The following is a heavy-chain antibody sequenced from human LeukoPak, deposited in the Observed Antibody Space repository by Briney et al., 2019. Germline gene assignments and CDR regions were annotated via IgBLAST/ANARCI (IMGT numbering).Heavy chain of an antibody. J-gene: IGHJ5*02. Sequence: ASVKVSCKASGGTFSSYAISWVRQAPGQGLEWMGGIIPIFGTANYAQKFQGRVTITADKSTSTAYMELSSLRSEDTAVYYCARAPASRYFDWLRRSNWFDPWGQGTLVTVSS. V-gene: IGHV1-69*06. CDR1: GGTFSSYA. D-gene: IGHD3-9*01. CDR2: IIPIFGTA. CDR3: ARAPASRYFDWLRRSNWFDP.